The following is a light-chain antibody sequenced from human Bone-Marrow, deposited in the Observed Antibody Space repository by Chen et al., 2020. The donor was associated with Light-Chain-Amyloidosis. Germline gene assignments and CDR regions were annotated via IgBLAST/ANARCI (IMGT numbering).Light chain of an antibody. V-gene: IGKV3-20*01. CDR3: QQYGTSPLT. CDR1: QTISSNY. Sequence: EIVFTQSPGTQSLSPGEGANLSCSASQTISSNYLTWYQQKFGQAPRLHIYGSSSRATGIPDRFTGSGSGTDFTLTINRLEPEDFAMYYCQQYGTSPLTFGGGTKVEIK. CDR2: GSS. J-gene: IGKJ4*01.